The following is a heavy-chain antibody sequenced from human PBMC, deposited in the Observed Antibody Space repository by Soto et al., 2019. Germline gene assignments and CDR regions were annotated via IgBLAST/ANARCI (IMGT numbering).Heavy chain of an antibody. J-gene: IGHJ5*02. V-gene: IGHV4-39*01. CDR1: GGSISSSSYY. Sequence: SETLSLTCTVSGGSISSSSYYWGWIRQPPGKGLEWIGSIYYSGSTYYNPSLKSRVTISVDTSKNQFSLKLSSVTAADTAVYYCARHRSIAAAGTGWFDPWGQGTLVTVSS. CDR2: IYYSGST. D-gene: IGHD6-13*01. CDR3: ARHRSIAAAGTGWFDP.